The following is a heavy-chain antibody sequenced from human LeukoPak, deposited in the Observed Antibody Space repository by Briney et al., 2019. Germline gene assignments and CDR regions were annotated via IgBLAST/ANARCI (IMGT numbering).Heavy chain of an antibody. Sequence: PGGSLRLSCAASGFTFSSYWMSWVRQAPGKGLEWVANINQDGSEKYYVDSVKGRFTISRDNAKNSLYLQMISLRAEDTAVYYCARDRGGLSSSWYGGVFDYWGQGTLVTVSS. V-gene: IGHV3-7*01. D-gene: IGHD6-13*01. CDR2: INQDGSEK. CDR1: GFTFSSYW. J-gene: IGHJ4*02. CDR3: ARDRGGLSSSWYGGVFDY.